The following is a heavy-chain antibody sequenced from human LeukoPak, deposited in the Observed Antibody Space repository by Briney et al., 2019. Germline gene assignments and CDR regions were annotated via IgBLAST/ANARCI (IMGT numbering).Heavy chain of an antibody. V-gene: IGHV3-7*01. CDR1: GFSFSSYW. D-gene: IGHD2-2*01. CDR2: IKQDGSDK. CDR3: ARGDIVVVPAASYWFDP. J-gene: IGHJ5*02. Sequence: GGSLRLSCVASGFSFSSYWMSWVRQAPGKGLEWVANIKQDGSDKYYVDSVKGRFTISRDNAKNSLYLQMNSLRAEDTAVYYCARGDIVVVPAASYWFDPWGQGTLVTVSS.